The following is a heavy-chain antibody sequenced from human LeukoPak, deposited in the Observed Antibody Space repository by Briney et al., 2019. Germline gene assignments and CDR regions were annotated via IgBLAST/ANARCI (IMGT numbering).Heavy chain of an antibody. J-gene: IGHJ3*02. V-gene: IGHV4-59*01. CDR2: IYYSGST. D-gene: IGHD6-6*01. CDR3: ARGSIAARNDAFDI. CDR1: GGSISSYY. Sequence: SETLSLTCTVSGGSISSYYWNWIRKPPGKGLEWIGYIYYSGSTNYNPSLKSRVTTSVDTSKNQFSLKLSFVTAADTAVYYCARGSIAARNDAFDIWGQGTMVTVSS.